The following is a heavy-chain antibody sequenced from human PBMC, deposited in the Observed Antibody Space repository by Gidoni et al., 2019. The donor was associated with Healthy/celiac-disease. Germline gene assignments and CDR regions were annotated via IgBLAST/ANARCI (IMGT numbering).Heavy chain of an antibody. CDR1: GFTFSSYS. CDR3: ARDTELERPEGHFDY. Sequence: EVQLVESGGGLVQPGGSLSLSCAASGFTFSSYSMNWVRQAPGKGLEWVSYISSSSSTIYYADSVKGRFTISRDNAKNSLYLQMNSLRAEDTAVYYCARDTELERPEGHFDYWGQGTLVTVSS. V-gene: IGHV3-48*04. J-gene: IGHJ4*02. CDR2: ISSSSSTI. D-gene: IGHD1-1*01.